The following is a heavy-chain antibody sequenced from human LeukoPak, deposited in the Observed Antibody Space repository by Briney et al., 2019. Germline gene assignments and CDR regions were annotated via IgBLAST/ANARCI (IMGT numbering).Heavy chain of an antibody. Sequence: GGSLRLSCAASGFTFSDAWMNWVRQAPGKGLEWVGRIKSNTDGGTTDYAASVKGRFTISRDDSKNTLYLQMNSLKTEDTAVYYCTASMEVSTYFDYWGQGTLVTVSS. CDR3: TASMEVSTYFDY. J-gene: IGHJ4*02. V-gene: IGHV3-15*01. CDR1: GFTFSDAW. D-gene: IGHD5/OR15-5a*01. CDR2: IKSNTDGGTT.